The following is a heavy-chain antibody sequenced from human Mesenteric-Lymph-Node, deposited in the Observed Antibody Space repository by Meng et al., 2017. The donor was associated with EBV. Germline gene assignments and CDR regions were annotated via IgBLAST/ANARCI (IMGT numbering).Heavy chain of an antibody. V-gene: IGHV1-46*01. D-gene: IGHD5-12*01. CDR3: ARSEGGYEAD. CDR2: INPSGTTT. Sequence: QVQRVQSGAEVKKPGASVKVSCRASGFTFTKYYMHWVRQAPGQGLEWMGIINPSGTTTSYAQKFQDRVTMTRDSSTSTVYVELSSLTSEDTAVYYCARSEGGYEADWGQGTLVTVSS. J-gene: IGHJ4*02. CDR1: GFTFTKYY.